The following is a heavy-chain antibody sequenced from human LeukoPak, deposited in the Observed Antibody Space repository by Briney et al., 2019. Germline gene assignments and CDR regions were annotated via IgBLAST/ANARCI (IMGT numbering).Heavy chain of an antibody. J-gene: IGHJ4*02. CDR1: GGSISSYY. V-gene: IGHV4-4*07. CDR3: AREQQLVRGQVFTDY. Sequence: SETLSLSCTASGGSISSYYWSWIRQPPGKGLEWIGRIYTSGSTNYNPSLKSRVTMSVDTSKNQFSLKLSSVTAADTAVDYCAREQQLVRGQVFTDYWGQGTLVTVSS. D-gene: IGHD6-13*01. CDR2: IYTSGST.